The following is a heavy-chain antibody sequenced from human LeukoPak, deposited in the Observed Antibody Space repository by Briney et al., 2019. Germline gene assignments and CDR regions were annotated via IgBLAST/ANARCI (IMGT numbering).Heavy chain of an antibody. V-gene: IGHV4-31*03. J-gene: IGHJ4*02. CDR3: ARGGIRYYDSSGYYFDY. CDR2: IYYSGST. D-gene: IGHD3-22*01. Sequence: SETLSLTCTVSGGSISSGGYYWSWIRQHPGKGLEWIGYIYYSGSTYYNPSLKSRVTISVDTSKNQFSLKLSSVTAADTAVYYCARGGIRYYDSSGYYFDYWGQGTLVTVSS. CDR1: GGSISSGGYY.